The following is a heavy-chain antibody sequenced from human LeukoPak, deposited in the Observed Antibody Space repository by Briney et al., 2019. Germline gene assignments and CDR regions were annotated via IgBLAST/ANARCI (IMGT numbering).Heavy chain of an antibody. D-gene: IGHD2-2*01. CDR2: IKRDGSEK. CDR1: GFTFSSYW. CDR3: ARDLYCSSTSCSDY. Sequence: GGSLRLSCAASGFTFSSYWMTWVRQAPGKGLEWVANIKRDGSEKHYVDSVKGRFTISRDNAKNSMFLQMNSLRAEDTAVYYCARDLYCSSTSCSDYWGQGTLVTVSS. V-gene: IGHV3-7*03. J-gene: IGHJ4*02.